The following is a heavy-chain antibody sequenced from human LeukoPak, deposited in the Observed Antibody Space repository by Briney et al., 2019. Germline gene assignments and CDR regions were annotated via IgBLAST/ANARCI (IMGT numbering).Heavy chain of an antibody. D-gene: IGHD2-2*01. Sequence: GGSLRLSCAASGFTFSSYAMSWVRQAPGKGLEWVSAISGSGGSTYYADSVKGRFTISRDSSKNTLYLQMNSLRAEDTAVYYCAKDHRIYCSSTSCPPFDYWGQGTLVTVSS. V-gene: IGHV3-23*01. CDR1: GFTFSSYA. CDR3: AKDHRIYCSSTSCPPFDY. CDR2: ISGSGGST. J-gene: IGHJ4*02.